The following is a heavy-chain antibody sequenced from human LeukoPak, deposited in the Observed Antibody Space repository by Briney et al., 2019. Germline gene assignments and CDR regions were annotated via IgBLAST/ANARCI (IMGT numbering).Heavy chain of an antibody. Sequence: GGSLRLSCAASGFSFSRFSMAWVRQAPGKGLEWVSGINWNGDSTHYADSVKGRFTISRDNAKNSLYLQMNSLRAEDTALYYCSRDHSSYCTSTSCSAFGMDVWGQGTTVTVSS. D-gene: IGHD2-2*01. CDR3: SRDHSSYCTSTSCSAFGMDV. CDR2: INWNGDST. J-gene: IGHJ6*02. V-gene: IGHV3-20*04. CDR1: GFSFSRFS.